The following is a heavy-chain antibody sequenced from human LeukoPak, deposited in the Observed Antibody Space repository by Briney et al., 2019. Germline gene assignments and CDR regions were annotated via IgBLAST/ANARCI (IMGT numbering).Heavy chain of an antibody. D-gene: IGHD3-10*01. V-gene: IGHV1-2*02. Sequence: GASVKVSCKASRYTFTANYMHWVRQAPGQGLESMGWIDPNSGSTKYAQKFQGRVTMTRDTSISTAYMELSRLRSDDTAVYYCARGPNHYGSGRDYFDDWGQGTPVTVSS. J-gene: IGHJ4*02. CDR3: ARGPNHYGSGRDYFDD. CDR2: IDPNSGST. CDR1: RYTFTANY.